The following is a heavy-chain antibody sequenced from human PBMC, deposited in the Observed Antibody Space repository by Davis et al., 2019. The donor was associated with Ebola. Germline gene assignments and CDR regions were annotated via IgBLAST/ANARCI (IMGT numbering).Heavy chain of an antibody. CDR3: ARLVAYWFDP. CDR2: ISSSSSYT. CDR1: GFTFSNAW. D-gene: IGHD5-12*01. Sequence: PGGSLRLSCAASGFTFSNAWMSWVRQAPGKGLEWVSYISSSSSYTNYADSVKGRFTISRDNAKNSLYLQMNSLRAEDTAVYYCARLVAYWFDPWGQGTLVTVSS. J-gene: IGHJ5*02. V-gene: IGHV3-11*03.